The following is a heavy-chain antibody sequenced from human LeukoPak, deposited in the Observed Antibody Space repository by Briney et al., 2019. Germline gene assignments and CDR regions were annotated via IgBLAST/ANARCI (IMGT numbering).Heavy chain of an antibody. CDR2: IYYSGST. Sequence: SETLSLTCTVSGGSISSYYWSWIRQPPGKGLEWIGYIYYSGSTNYNPSLKSRVTISVDTSKNQFSLKLSSVTAADTAVYYCARASPYGTPIDYWGQGTLVTVFS. CDR1: GGSISSYY. CDR3: ARASPYGTPIDY. D-gene: IGHD3-16*01. J-gene: IGHJ4*02. V-gene: IGHV4-59*08.